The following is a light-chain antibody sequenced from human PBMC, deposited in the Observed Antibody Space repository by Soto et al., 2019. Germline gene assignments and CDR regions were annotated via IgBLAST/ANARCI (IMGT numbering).Light chain of an antibody. V-gene: IGLV1-47*01. J-gene: IGLJ1*01. CDR3: EEWDDSLSGHV. CDR1: RSNIGNNY. Sequence: QSVLAQPPSSSVTPGQTVTLSCSGSRSNIGNNYVCWYQQLPGAAPKLLIYRNTQRPSGVPDRFSGSKSGTAASLAISGLRSEDEADYFCEEWDDSLSGHVFGTGTKVNV. CDR2: RNT.